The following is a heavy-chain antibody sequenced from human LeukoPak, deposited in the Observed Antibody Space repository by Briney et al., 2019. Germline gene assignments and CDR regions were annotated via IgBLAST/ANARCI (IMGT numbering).Heavy chain of an antibody. V-gene: IGHV4-59*11. D-gene: IGHD5-24*01. Sequence: SETLSLTCTVSGGSISSHYWSWLRQPPGKGLEWIGYIYYSGSTNYNPSLKSRVTISVDTSKNQFSLTLSSVTAADTAVYYCATQDGYNYGYFDYWGQGTLVTVSS. CDR2: IYYSGST. J-gene: IGHJ4*02. CDR1: GGSISSHY. CDR3: ATQDGYNYGYFDY.